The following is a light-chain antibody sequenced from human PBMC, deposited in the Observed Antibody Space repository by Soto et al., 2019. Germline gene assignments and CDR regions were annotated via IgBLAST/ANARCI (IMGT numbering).Light chain of an antibody. CDR2: DVS. J-gene: IGLJ1*01. V-gene: IGLV2-14*01. Sequence: QSALTQPASVSGSPGQSIAISCTGTSSDVGSFNYVSWYQQHPGNVPKLMIYDVSNRPSGVSDRFSGSKSGNTASLTISGLQADDEADYCCSSSTTRSTYVFGTGTKLTVL. CDR1: SSDVGSFNY. CDR3: SSSTTRSTYV.